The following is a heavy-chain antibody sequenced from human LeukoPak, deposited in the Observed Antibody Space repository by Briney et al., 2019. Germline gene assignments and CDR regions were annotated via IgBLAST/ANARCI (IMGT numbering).Heavy chain of an antibody. CDR2: ISYDGSDK. CDR3: ARDFYDGFALDY. Sequence: GGSLRLSCAASGFTFSSYAMYWVRQAPGKGLEWVAVISYDGSDKFYADSVKGRFTISRDSSKNTLYLQMDNLRAEDTGVYYCARDFYDGFALDYWGQGTLVTVSS. J-gene: IGHJ4*02. V-gene: IGHV3-30*04. D-gene: IGHD2/OR15-2a*01. CDR1: GFTFSSYA.